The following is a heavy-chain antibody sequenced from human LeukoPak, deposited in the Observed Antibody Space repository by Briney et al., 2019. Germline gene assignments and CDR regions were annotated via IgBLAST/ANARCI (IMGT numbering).Heavy chain of an antibody. D-gene: IGHD3-16*02. J-gene: IGHJ4*02. CDR3: ASHYDYVWGSYRQFDY. CDR1: GFTFSSYW. CDR2: IKQDGSEK. V-gene: IGHV3-7*01. Sequence: GGSLRLSCAASGFTFSSYWMSWVRPAPGKGLEWVATIKQDGSEKYYVDSVKGRFTISRDNAKNSLYLQMNSLRAEDTAVYYCASHYDYVWGSYRQFDYWGQGTLVTVSS.